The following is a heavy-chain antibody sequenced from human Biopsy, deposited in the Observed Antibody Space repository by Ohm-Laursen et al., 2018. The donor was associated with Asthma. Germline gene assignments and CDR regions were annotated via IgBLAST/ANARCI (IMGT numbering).Heavy chain of an antibody. V-gene: IGHV1-2*06. CDR3: ARSFVLGIPDY. CDR1: GFSFDNYF. D-gene: IGHD2-21*01. CDR2: INPNSGGT. Sequence: ASVKVSCKPSGFSFDNYFMHWVRQAPGQGLEWMGRINPNSGGTNYAQKFQGRVTMTRDTSISTAYMELSRLRSDDTAVYYCARSFVLGIPDYWGQGTLVTVSS. J-gene: IGHJ4*02.